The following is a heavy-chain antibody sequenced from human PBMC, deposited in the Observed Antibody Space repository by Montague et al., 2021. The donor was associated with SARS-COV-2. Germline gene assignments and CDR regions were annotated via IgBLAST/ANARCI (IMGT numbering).Heavy chain of an antibody. CDR1: GGSLSGYY. J-gene: IGHJ5*02. Sequence: SETLSLTCAVYGGSLSGYYWAWIRQTPGKGLEWIGEINHSGNNNXXPSLKSRLTISVDTSKKQFSLKLSSVTTADTAVYYCARGADYDFWSGYLRYKWFDPWGLGTPVTVSS. CDR3: ARGADYDFWSGYLRYKWFDP. V-gene: IGHV4-34*01. D-gene: IGHD3-3*01. CDR2: INHSGNN.